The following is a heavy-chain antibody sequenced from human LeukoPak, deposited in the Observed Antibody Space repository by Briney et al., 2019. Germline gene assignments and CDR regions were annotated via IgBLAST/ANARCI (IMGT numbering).Heavy chain of an antibody. J-gene: IGHJ4*02. CDR1: GFTFDDYA. CDR2: ISWNSGSI. CDR3: AKVQDQLLWGSFDY. V-gene: IGHV3-9*01. D-gene: IGHD2-2*01. Sequence: GGSLRLSCAASGFTFDDYAMHWVRQAPGKGLEWVSGISWNSGSIGYADSVKGRFTISRDNAKNSLYLQMNSLRAEDTALYYCAKVQDQLLWGSFDYWGQGTLVTVSS.